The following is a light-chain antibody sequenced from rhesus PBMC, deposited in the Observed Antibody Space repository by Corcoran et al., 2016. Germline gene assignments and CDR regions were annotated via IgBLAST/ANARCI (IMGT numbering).Light chain of an antibody. J-gene: IGLJ1*01. CDR2: EVA. Sequence: QAAPTQSPSVSGSPGQSVTISCTGTSSDIGVYNRVSWYQQHPGKAPKRMIYEVAKRPSGVSDRFSGSKSGNTASLTITGRQADDDAYYYCSSYASSNTFIFGGGTRLTVL. CDR1: SSDIGVYNR. V-gene: IGLV2-13*03. CDR3: SSYASSNTFI.